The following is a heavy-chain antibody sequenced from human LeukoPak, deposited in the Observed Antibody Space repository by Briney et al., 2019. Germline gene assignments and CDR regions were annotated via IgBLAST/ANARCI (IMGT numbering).Heavy chain of an antibody. V-gene: IGHV4-59*01. CDR1: GGSISSYY. CDR2: IYYSGST. J-gene: IGHJ4*02. D-gene: IGHD5-24*01. CDR3: AREKMATGPNYFDY. Sequence: SETLSLTXTVSGGSISSYYWSWIRQPPGKGLEWIGYIYYSGSTNYNPSLKSRVTISVDTSKNQFSLKLSSVTAADTAVYYCAREKMATGPNYFDYWGQGTLVTVSS.